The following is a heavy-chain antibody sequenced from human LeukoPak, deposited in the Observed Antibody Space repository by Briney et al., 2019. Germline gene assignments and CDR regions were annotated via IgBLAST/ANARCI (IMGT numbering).Heavy chain of an antibody. D-gene: IGHD4-17*01. Sequence: SETLSLTCTVSGGSISSYYWSWIRQPPGKGLEWIGYIYYSGSTNYNPSLKSRVTISVDTSKNQFSLKPSSVTAADTAVYYCASHDYGDFEYYFDYWGQGTLVTVSS. J-gene: IGHJ4*02. V-gene: IGHV4-59*01. CDR2: IYYSGST. CDR3: ASHDYGDFEYYFDY. CDR1: GGSISSYY.